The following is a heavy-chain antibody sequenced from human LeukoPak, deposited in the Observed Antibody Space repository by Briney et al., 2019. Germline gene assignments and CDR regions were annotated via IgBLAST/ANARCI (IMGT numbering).Heavy chain of an antibody. CDR2: IYTGDGT. J-gene: IGHJ3*02. V-gene: IGHV3-66*01. CDR1: GFTVSTKY. Sequence: GGSLRLSCAAPGFTVSTKYMSWVRRPPGKGLEWVSIIYTGDGTYYADSVKGRFTISRDNSKNTLYLQMNSLRAEDTAVYYCAKVEWADAFSIWGQGTMVTVSS. CDR3: AKVEWADAFSI. D-gene: IGHD1-26*01.